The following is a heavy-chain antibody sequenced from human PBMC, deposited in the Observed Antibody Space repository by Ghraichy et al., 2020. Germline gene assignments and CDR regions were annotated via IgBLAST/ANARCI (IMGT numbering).Heavy chain of an antibody. J-gene: IGHJ6*01. CDR2: YSDGGGA. CDR3: ARVNWTDVDYFYGMDV. Sequence: YSDGGGAYYEDSVKGRFTISRDNSRNTLYLQMNSLRAEDTAIYYCARVNWTDVDYFYGMDV. D-gene: IGHD1-1*01. V-gene: IGHV3-23*03.